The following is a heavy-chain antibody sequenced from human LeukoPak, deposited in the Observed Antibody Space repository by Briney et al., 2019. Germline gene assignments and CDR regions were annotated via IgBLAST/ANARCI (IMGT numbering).Heavy chain of an antibody. CDR1: GGSISSYY. D-gene: IGHD5-12*01. V-gene: IGHV4-59*08. CDR3: ARQTIVATGGYYFDY. CDR2: IYYSGST. Sequence: SETLSLTCTVSGGSISSYYWSWIRQPPGKGLEWIGYIYYSGSTNYNPSLKSRVTISVDTSKNQFSLKLSSVTAADTAVYYCARQTIVATGGYYFDYWGQGTLVTVSS. J-gene: IGHJ4*02.